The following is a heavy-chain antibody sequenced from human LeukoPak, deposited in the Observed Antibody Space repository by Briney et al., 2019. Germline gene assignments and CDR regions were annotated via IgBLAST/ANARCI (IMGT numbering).Heavy chain of an antibody. CDR2: INHSGGT. V-gene: IGHV4-34*01. D-gene: IGHD2-2*02. Sequence: SETLSLTCAVYGGSFSGYYWSWIRQPPGKGLEWIGEINHSGGTNYNPSLKSRVTISVDTSKNQFSLKLSSVTAADTAVYYYARGPGAAAAIPGRRSGLDPWGQGTLVTVSS. CDR3: ARGPGAAAAIPGRRSGLDP. J-gene: IGHJ5*02. CDR1: GGSFSGYY.